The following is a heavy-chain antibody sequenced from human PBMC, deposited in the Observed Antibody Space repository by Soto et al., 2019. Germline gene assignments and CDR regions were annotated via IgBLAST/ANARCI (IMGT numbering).Heavy chain of an antibody. D-gene: IGHD3-3*01. Sequence: EVRLVESGGGLVQPGGSLRLSCAASGFTVSSNYMSWVRQATGKGLEWVSVIYSGGSTYYADSVKGRFTISRDNSKNTLYLQMNSLMAEDMAVYYCARDMVGRYLELLPRYGMDVWGQGTTVTVSS. CDR2: IYSGGST. J-gene: IGHJ6*02. CDR1: GFTVSSNY. CDR3: ARDMVGRYLELLPRYGMDV. V-gene: IGHV3-66*01.